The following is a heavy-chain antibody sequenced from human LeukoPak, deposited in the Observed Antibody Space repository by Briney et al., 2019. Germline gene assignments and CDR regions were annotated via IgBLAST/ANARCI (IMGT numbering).Heavy chain of an antibody. V-gene: IGHV3-23*01. CDR1: GFTFSSYA. CDR2: ISGSGGST. D-gene: IGHD3-22*01. Sequence: PGGSLRLFCAASGFTFSSYAMSWVRRAPGKGLEWVSAISGSGGSTYYADSVKGRFTISRDNSKNTLYLQMNSLRAEDTAVYYCAKGGYYDSSGLYFDYWGQGTLVTVSS. J-gene: IGHJ4*02. CDR3: AKGGYYDSSGLYFDY.